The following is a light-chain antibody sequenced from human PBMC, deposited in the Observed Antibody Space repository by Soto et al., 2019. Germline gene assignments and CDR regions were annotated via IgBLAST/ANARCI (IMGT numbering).Light chain of an antibody. J-gene: IGLJ1*01. CDR3: CSYAGSSTWV. CDR1: SSDVGSYNF. CDR2: EGS. Sequence: QSVLTQPASVSGSPGQSITISCTGTSSDVGSYNFVSWYQQHPGKAPKVMIYEGSKRPSGVSNRFSGSKSGNTASLTISGLXXEXEADYYCCSYAGSSTWVFGTGTKLTVL. V-gene: IGLV2-23*01.